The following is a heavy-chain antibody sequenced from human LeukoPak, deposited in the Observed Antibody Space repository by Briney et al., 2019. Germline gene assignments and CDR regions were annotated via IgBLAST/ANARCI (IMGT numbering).Heavy chain of an antibody. CDR3: ARDPPGIAASVSGG. J-gene: IGHJ4*02. V-gene: IGHV3-53*01. CDR2: IYSGGTT. Sequence: GGSLRLSCKASGFTVSNNYMNWVRQAPGKGLEWVALIYSGGTTNYADSVKGRFTISRDNSKNTLYLQTTNVRVEDTAVYYCARDPPGIAASVSGGWGQGTLVTVSS. D-gene: IGHD6-13*01. CDR1: GFTVSNNY.